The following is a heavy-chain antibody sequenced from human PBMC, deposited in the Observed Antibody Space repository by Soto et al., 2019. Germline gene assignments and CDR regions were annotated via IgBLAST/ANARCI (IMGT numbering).Heavy chain of an antibody. J-gene: IGHJ5*02. CDR3: ATIITIFGVAYWFDP. Sequence: GASVKVSCKVSGYTLTELSMHWVRQAPGKGLEWMGGFDPEDGETIYAQKFQGRVTMTEDTSTDTAYMELSSLRSEYTAVYYCATIITIFGVAYWFDPWGQGTLVTVSS. D-gene: IGHD3-3*01. V-gene: IGHV1-24*01. CDR2: FDPEDGET. CDR1: GYTLTELS.